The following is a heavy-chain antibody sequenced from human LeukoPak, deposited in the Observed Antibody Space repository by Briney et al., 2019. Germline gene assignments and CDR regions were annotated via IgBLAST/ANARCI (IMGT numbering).Heavy chain of an antibody. V-gene: IGHV4-34*01. Sequence: ASETLSLTCAVYGGSFSGYYWSWIRQPPGKGLEWIGEINHSGSTNYNPSLKSRVTISVDTSKNQFSLKLSSVTAADTAVYYCARFGPLNSSWFSYYYYMDVWGKGTTVTVSS. D-gene: IGHD6-13*01. J-gene: IGHJ6*03. CDR1: GGSFSGYY. CDR2: INHSGST. CDR3: ARFGPLNSSWFSYYYYMDV.